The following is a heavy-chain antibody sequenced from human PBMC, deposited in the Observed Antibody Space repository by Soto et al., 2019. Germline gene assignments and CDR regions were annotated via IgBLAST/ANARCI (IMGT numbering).Heavy chain of an antibody. Sequence: QVQLQESGPGLVKPSGTLSLTCAVSGDSINSTNWWSWVRQPPGKGLEWIGEIYHSGSANYNPSLKSRVTISVDKSKNQFSLKLSSVTAADTAVYYCERVGYCSGGSCYRFDPWGQGTLVTVSS. CDR2: IYHSGSA. D-gene: IGHD2-15*01. CDR3: ERVGYCSGGSCYRFDP. J-gene: IGHJ5*02. V-gene: IGHV4-4*02. CDR1: GDSINSTNW.